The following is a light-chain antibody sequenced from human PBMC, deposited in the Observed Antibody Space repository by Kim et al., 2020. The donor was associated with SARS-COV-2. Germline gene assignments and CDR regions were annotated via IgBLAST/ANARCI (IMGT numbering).Light chain of an antibody. V-gene: IGKV3-20*01. J-gene: IGKJ2*01. CDR2: GAS. Sequence: LSPGERATLSCRASQSVGTGGFAWYQQRPGQAPRLLIYGASNRATGIPDRFSGSGSGTDFTLTISRLEPEDFAVYYCQRFAASQYTFGQGTKLEIK. CDR1: QSVGTGG. CDR3: QRFAASQYT.